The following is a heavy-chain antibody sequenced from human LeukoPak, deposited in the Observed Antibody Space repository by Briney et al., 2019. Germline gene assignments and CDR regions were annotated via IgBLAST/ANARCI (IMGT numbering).Heavy chain of an antibody. CDR2: ITFKSGGP. CDR3: AREFRFADDSNSRYRNPQGYYYALDV. CDR1: GYPLTGNY. J-gene: IGHJ6*02. Sequence: GASVKVSCKASGYPLTGNYVHWVRQAPGQGLEWMGWITFKSGGPNSAQEFQGRVTMTRDTSITTVYMELSTLRSDDTAVYYCAREFRFADDSNSRYRNPQGYYYALDVWGQGTTVTVSS. V-gene: IGHV1-2*02. D-gene: IGHD6-13*01.